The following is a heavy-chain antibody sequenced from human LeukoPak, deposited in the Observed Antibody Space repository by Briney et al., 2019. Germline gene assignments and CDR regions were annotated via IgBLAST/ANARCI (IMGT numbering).Heavy chain of an antibody. CDR1: GGSFSGYY. D-gene: IGHD6-19*01. CDR2: INYSGST. J-gene: IGHJ5*02. Sequence: KTSETLSLTCAVYGGSFSGYYWSWIRQPPGKGLEWVGEINYSGSTNYNPSLKSRVTISVDTSKNQFSLNLSSVTAADTAVYYCARGSSGWFRRVYNWFDPWGQGTLVTVSS. CDR3: ARGSSGWFRRVYNWFDP. V-gene: IGHV4-34*01.